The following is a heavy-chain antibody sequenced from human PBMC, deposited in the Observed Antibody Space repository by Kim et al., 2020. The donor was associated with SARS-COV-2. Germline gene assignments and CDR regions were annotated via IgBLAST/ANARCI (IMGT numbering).Heavy chain of an antibody. J-gene: IGHJ3*02. Sequence: AQKLQGRVTMTTDTSTSTAYMELRSLRSDDTAVYYCARKRAARHDDAFDIWGQGTMVTVSS. V-gene: IGHV1-18*01. CDR3: ARKRAARHDDAFDI. D-gene: IGHD6-6*01.